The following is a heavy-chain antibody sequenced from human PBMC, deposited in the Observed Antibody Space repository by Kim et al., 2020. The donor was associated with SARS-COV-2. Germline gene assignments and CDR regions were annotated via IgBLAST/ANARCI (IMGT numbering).Heavy chain of an antibody. Sequence: ASVKVSCKASGYTFTGYYMHWVRQAPGQGLEWMGWINPNSGGTNYAQKFQGRVTMTRDTSISTAYMELSRLRSDDTAVYYCARSGQVRGVIPGMDVWGQGTTVTVSS. CDR1: GYTFTGYY. CDR3: ARSGQVRGVIPGMDV. J-gene: IGHJ6*02. D-gene: IGHD3-10*01. CDR2: INPNSGGT. V-gene: IGHV1-2*02.